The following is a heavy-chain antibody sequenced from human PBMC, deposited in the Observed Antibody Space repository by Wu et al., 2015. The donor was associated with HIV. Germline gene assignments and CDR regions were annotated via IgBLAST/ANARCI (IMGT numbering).Heavy chain of an antibody. CDR1: GYTFTDYSY. CDR3: ATEGAYFLTSSLDS. J-gene: IGHJ4*02. D-gene: IGHD2/OR15-2a*01. CDR2: INPNSGGT. V-gene: IGHV1-2*02. Sequence: QVQLVQSGAEVKKPGASVKVSCKTSGYTFTDYSYIQWVRQAPGQRLEWMGWINPNSGGTNYAEKFQGRVTMTRDTSITTAYMQLSSLRSEDTAIYYCATEGAYFLTSSLDSWGQGTLVSVSS.